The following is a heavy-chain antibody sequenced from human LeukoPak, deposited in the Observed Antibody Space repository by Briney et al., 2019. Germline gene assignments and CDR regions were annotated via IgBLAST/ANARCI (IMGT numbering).Heavy chain of an antibody. J-gene: IGHJ5*02. CDR1: GGSFSGYY. CDR2: INHSGST. D-gene: IGHD2-2*02. V-gene: IGHV4-34*01. CDR3: ARGRYVWDTVVVPAAITNWFDP. Sequence: SETLSLTCAVYGGSFSGYYWSWIRQPPGKGLEWIGEINHSGSTNYNPSLKSRVTISVDTSKNQFSLKLSSVTAADTAVYYCARGRYVWDTVVVPAAITNWFDPWGQGTLVTVSS.